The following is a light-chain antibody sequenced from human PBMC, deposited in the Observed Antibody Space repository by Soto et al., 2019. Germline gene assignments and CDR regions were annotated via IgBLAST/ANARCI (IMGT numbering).Light chain of an antibody. CDR1: QSFTSNY. CDR2: GAS. Sequence: EIVLTQSPGTLSLSPGERATLSCRASQSFTSNYLAWYQQKPGQAPRLLIYGASSRATGIPGRFSGSGSGTDFTLTISRLEAEDFAVYYCQQYGSSPRTFGQGTKVDIK. V-gene: IGKV3-20*01. CDR3: QQYGSSPRT. J-gene: IGKJ1*01.